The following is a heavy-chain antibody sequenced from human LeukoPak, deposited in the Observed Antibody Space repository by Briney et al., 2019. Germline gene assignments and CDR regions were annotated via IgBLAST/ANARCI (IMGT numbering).Heavy chain of an antibody. J-gene: IGHJ4*02. CDR1: GYSISSGYY. CDR2: IYHSGST. V-gene: IGHV4-38-2*02. Sequence: PSETLSLTCTVSGYSISSGYYWGWIRQPPGKGLEWIGSIYHSGSTYYNPSLKSRVTISVDTSKNQFSLKLSSVTAADTAVYYCARRGRYSSGRYFDYWGQGTLVTVSS. CDR3: ARRGRYSSGRYFDY. D-gene: IGHD6-19*01.